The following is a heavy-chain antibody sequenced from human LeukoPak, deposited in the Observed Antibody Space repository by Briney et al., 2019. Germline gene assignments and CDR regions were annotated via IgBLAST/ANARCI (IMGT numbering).Heavy chain of an antibody. CDR3: AGALDDFWSGYHFDY. Sequence: SETLSLTCTVSGGSISSGDYYWSWIRQPPGKGLEWIGYIYYSGSTYYNPSLKSRVTISVDTSKNQFSLKLSSVTAADTAMYYCAGALDDFWSGYHFDYWGQGTLVTVSS. D-gene: IGHD3-3*01. J-gene: IGHJ4*02. CDR2: IYYSGST. CDR1: GGSISSGDYY. V-gene: IGHV4-30-4*01.